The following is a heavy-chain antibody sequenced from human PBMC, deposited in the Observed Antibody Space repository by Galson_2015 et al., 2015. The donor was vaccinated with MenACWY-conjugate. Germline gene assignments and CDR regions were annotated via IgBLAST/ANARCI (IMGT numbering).Heavy chain of an antibody. CDR1: GFTFSSYS. D-gene: IGHD2-15*01. CDR3: ARDTPDIVVVVAAAYYAFDI. V-gene: IGHV3-48*02. Sequence: SLRLSCAASGFTFSSYSMNWVRQAPGKGLEWVSYISSSSSTIYYADSVKGRFTISRDNAKNSLYLQMNSLRDEDTAVYYCARDTPDIVVVVAAAYYAFDIWGQGTMVTVSS. J-gene: IGHJ3*02. CDR2: ISSSSSTI.